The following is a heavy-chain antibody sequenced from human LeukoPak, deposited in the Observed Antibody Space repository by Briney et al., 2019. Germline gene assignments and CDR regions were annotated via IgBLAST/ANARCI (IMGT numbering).Heavy chain of an antibody. J-gene: IGHJ4*02. V-gene: IGHV3-66*02. Sequence: GGSLRLSCAASGFTVSSNYMSWVRQAPGKGLEWVSVIYSGGSTYYVDSVKGRFTIFRDNSKNTLYLQMNSLRAEDTVVYYCARDFWSGYYYWGQGTLVTVSS. CDR1: GFTVSSNY. CDR3: ARDFWSGYYY. D-gene: IGHD3-3*01. CDR2: IYSGGST.